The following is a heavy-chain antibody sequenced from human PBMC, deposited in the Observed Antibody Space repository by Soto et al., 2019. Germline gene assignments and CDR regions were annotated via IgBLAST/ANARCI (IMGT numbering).Heavy chain of an antibody. CDR3: ARAPLPSCSGGTCSPWWFDP. D-gene: IGHD2-15*01. Sequence: GASVKVSCKASGYTFTSYYMHWVRQAPGQGLEWMGRINLSNGSTSYEQKLQGRVAMTTDTSTSTAYMELRSLRFDDTAVYYCARAPLPSCSGGTCSPWWFDPWGQGTLVTVSS. J-gene: IGHJ5*02. V-gene: IGHV1-46*01. CDR1: GYTFTSYY. CDR2: INLSNGST.